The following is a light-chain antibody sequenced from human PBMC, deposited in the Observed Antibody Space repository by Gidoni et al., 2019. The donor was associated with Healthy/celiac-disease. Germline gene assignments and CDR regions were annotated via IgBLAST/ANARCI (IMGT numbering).Light chain of an antibody. CDR3: QQRSNWPVT. CDR1: KRVRSY. V-gene: IGKV3-11*01. Sequence: EIVLTQSPATLSLSPGERATLSCRASKRVRSYLAWYQQKPGQAPRLLIDDASNRAPGIPDRFSGSGSGTDFTLTISSLEPEDFAVYYCQQRSNWPVTFGPGTKVDIK. CDR2: DAS. J-gene: IGKJ3*01.